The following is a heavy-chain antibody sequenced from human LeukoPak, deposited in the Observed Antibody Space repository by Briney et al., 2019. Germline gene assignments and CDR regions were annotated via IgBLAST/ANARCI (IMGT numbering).Heavy chain of an antibody. CDR1: GGSITRSVHS. V-gene: IGHV4-39*07. CDR3: ARGLTYYYDSGGYYTPYNWFDP. J-gene: IGHJ5*02. Sequence: SETLSLTCTVSGGSITRSVHSWGWIRQPPWKGLEWSGEINHSGSTNYNPSLKSRVTMSMDTSKNQLSLKLSSVTAADTAVYYCARGLTYYYDSGGYYTPYNWFDPWGQGTLVTVSS. D-gene: IGHD3-22*01. CDR2: INHSGST.